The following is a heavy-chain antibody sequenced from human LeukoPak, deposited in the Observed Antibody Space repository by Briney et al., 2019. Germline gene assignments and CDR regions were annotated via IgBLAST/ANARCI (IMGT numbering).Heavy chain of an antibody. Sequence: GGSLRLSCAASGFTFSNYWMSWVRQAPGEGLEWVANTKQDETEKHYGDSVKGRFTISRDNAQNSLYLQMNSLRAEDTAVYFCARNRQWLLADYWGQGTVVTDSS. V-gene: IGHV3-7*04. CDR3: ARNRQWLLADY. CDR2: TKQDETEK. D-gene: IGHD3-22*01. CDR1: GFTFSNYW. J-gene: IGHJ4*02.